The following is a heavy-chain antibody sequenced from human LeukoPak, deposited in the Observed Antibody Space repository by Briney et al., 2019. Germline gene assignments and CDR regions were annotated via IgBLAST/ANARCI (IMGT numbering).Heavy chain of an antibody. V-gene: IGHV3-7*03. J-gene: IGHJ5*02. CDR3: ARAGRTTGEGLFDP. D-gene: IGHD4-11*01. Sequence: GGSLRLSCVASGFSFSSHWMAWVRQAPGKGLEWVANIKQDGSDKSCADSVKGRFSISRDNARNSLYLQMNSLRAEDTAVYYCARAGRTTGEGLFDPLGQGTLVTVSS. CDR2: IKQDGSDK. CDR1: GFSFSSHW.